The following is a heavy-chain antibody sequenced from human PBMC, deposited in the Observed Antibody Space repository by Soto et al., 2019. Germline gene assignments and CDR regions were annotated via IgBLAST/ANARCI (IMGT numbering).Heavy chain of an antibody. CDR2: ISSSSSTI. D-gene: IGHD4-4*01. Sequence: GGSLRLSCAASGFTFSSYSMNWVRQAPGKGLEWVSYISSSSSTIYYADSVKGRFTISRDNAKNSLYLQMNSLRAEDTAVYYCARDQDYSNSHYYYYYMDVWGKGTTVTVSS. J-gene: IGHJ6*03. CDR1: GFTFSSYS. V-gene: IGHV3-48*01. CDR3: ARDQDYSNSHYYYYYMDV.